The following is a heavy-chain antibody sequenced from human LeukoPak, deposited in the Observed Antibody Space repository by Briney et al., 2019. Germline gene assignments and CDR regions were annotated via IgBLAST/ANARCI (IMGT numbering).Heavy chain of an antibody. CDR2: ISGSGGST. D-gene: IGHD5-12*01. V-gene: IGHV3-23*01. CDR1: GFTFSSYA. J-gene: IGHJ4*02. CDR3: AKDIVATIDYDY. Sequence: GGSLRLSSAASGFTFSSYAMSWVRQAPGKGLEWVPAISGSGGSTYYADSVKGRFTISRDNSKNTLYLQMNSLRAEDTAVYYCAKDIVATIDYDYWGQGTLVTVSS.